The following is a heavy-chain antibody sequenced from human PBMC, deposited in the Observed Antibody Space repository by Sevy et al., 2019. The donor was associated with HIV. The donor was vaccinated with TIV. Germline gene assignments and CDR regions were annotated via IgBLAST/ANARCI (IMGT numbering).Heavy chain of an antibody. CDR3: ARDEGDYFDY. D-gene: IGHD3-16*01. V-gene: IGHV4-59*01. CDR2: IYYSGST. CDR1: GGSISSYY. Sequence: SETLSLTCTVSGGSISSYYWSWIRQPPGEGLEWIGYIYYSGSTNYHPSLKSRVTISVDTSKNQFSLKLSSGTAADTAVYYCARDEGDYFDYWGQGTLVTVSS. J-gene: IGHJ4*02.